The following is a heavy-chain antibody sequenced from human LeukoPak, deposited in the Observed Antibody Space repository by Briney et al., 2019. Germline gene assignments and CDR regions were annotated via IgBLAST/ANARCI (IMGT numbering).Heavy chain of an antibody. Sequence: SETLSLTCAVYGGPFSGYYWSWIRQPPGKGLEWIGEINHSGSTKYSPSLKSRVTISVDTSKNQFSLKLSSVTAADTAVYYCASLTMILIPWGQGTLVTVSS. D-gene: IGHD3-22*01. CDR1: GGPFSGYY. V-gene: IGHV4-34*01. J-gene: IGHJ4*02. CDR3: ASLTMILIP. CDR2: INHSGST.